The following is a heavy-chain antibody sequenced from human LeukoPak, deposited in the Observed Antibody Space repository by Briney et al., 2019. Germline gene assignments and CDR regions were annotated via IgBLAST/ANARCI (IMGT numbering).Heavy chain of an antibody. CDR2: IRSDGSNK. V-gene: IGHV3-30*02. Sequence: PGGSLRLSCAASGFTFSSYGIHWVRQAPGKGLEWVSFIRSDGSNKYYADSVKGRFTISRDNSKNTLYLQMNSLRAEDTAVYYCAKTYYYGSGPSDYWGQGTLVTVSS. J-gene: IGHJ4*02. CDR1: GFTFSSYG. CDR3: AKTYYYGSGPSDY. D-gene: IGHD3-10*01.